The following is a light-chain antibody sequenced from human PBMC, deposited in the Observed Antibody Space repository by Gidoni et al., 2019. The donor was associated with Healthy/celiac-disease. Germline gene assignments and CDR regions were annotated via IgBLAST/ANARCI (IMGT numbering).Light chain of an antibody. CDR1: QSISSY. CDR2: AAS. CDR3: QQSYSTPRT. Sequence: DLQMTHSPSSLSASVGDRVTITCRASQSISSYLNWYQQKPGKAPKLLIYAASSLQSGVPSRCSGSGSGTDFTLTSSSLQPEDFATYYCQQSYSTPRTFGGGTKVEIK. V-gene: IGKV1-39*01. J-gene: IGKJ4*02.